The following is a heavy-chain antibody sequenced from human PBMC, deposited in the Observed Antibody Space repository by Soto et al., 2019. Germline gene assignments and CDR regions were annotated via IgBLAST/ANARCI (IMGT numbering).Heavy chain of an antibody. CDR2: IYPVDSDT. V-gene: IGHV5-51*01. CDR3: ARLFFYFDSSGYGFDI. D-gene: IGHD3-22*01. CDR1: GYRFSSYW. Sequence: GESLKISCKGSGYRFSSYWIGWVRQMPGKGLEWMGIIYPVDSDTRYSPSFQGQVTISADKSISTAYLQWSSVKASDTAMYYCARLFFYFDSSGYGFDIWGTGTMVTVSS. J-gene: IGHJ3*02.